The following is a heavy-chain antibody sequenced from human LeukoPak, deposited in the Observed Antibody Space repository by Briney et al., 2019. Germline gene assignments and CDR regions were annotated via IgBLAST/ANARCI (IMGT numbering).Heavy chain of an antibody. D-gene: IGHD4-17*01. CDR1: GYTFTGYY. J-gene: IGHJ5*02. CDR3: ARVEATVTTSSWFDP. CDR2: INPNSGGT. Sequence: GASVKVSCKASGYTFTGYYMHRVRQAPGQGLEWMGRINPNSGGTNYAQKFQGRVTMTWDTSISTAYMELSRLRSDDTAVYYCARVEATVTTSSWFDPWGQGTLVTVSS. V-gene: IGHV1-2*06.